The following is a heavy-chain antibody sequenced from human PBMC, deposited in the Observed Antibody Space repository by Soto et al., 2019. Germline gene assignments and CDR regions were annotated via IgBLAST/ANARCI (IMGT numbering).Heavy chain of an antibody. CDR2: IYPGDSDT. D-gene: IGHD2-15*01. J-gene: IGHJ6*03. CDR3: ARPYCSGGSCYSGSYYMDV. V-gene: IGHV5-51*01. CDR1: GYSFTSYW. Sequence: GESLKISCKGSGYSFTSYWIGWVRQMPGKGLEWMGIIYPGDSDTRYSPSFQGQVTISADKSISTAYLQWSSLKASDTAMYYCARPYCSGGSCYSGSYYMDVWGKGTTVTVSS.